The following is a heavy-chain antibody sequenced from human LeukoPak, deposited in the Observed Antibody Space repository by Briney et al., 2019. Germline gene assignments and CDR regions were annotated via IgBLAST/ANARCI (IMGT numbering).Heavy chain of an antibody. J-gene: IGHJ4*02. CDR1: GGTFSSYA. V-gene: IGHV1-69*01. Sequence: SVKVSCTASGGTFSSYAISWVRQAPGHGLEWMGGIIPIFGTANYAQKFQGRVTITADESTSTAYMELSSLRSEDTAVYYCASYSYGFCYWGQGTLVTVSS. D-gene: IGHD5-18*01. CDR2: IIPIFGTA. CDR3: ASYSYGFCY.